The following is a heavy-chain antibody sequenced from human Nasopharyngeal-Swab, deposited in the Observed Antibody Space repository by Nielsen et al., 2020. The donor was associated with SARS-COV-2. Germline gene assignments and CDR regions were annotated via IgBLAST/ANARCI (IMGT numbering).Heavy chain of an antibody. CDR2: IDYSGST. CDR3: ARNYGKYDY. J-gene: IGHJ4*02. D-gene: IGHD4-11*01. V-gene: IGHV4-59*01. CDR1: GGSISSYY. Sequence: SETLSLTCTVSGGSISSYYWSWIRQPPGKGLEWIGYIDYSGSTNYNPSLKSRVTISVDTSKNQFSLKLSSVTAADTAVYYCARNYGKYDYWGQGTLVTVSS.